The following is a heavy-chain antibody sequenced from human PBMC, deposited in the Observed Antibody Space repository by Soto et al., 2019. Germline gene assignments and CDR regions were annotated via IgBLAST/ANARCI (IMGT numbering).Heavy chain of an antibody. CDR3: AREGLRAYGGHSGPLAIGMDV. D-gene: IGHD4-17*01. J-gene: IGHJ6*02. V-gene: IGHV3-33*01. CDR2: IWYDGSNK. Sequence: PVGSLRISCAASGFTFSSYGMHWVRQAPGKGLEWVAVIWYDGSNKYYADSVKGRFTISRDNSKNTLYLQMNSLRAEDTAVYYCAREGLRAYGGHSGPLAIGMDVWGQGTTVTVSS. CDR1: GFTFSSYG.